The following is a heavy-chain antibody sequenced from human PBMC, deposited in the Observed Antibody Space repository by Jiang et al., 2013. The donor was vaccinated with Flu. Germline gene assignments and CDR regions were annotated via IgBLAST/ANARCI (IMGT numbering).Heavy chain of an antibody. CDR3: ARAQWNLLAFDI. Sequence: GSGLVKPSETLSLTCTVSGGSISSYYWSWIRQPPGKGLQWIGYIYYSGSTNYTPSLKSRVTISVDTSKNQFSLKLSSVTAADTAVYYCARAQWNLLAFDIWGQGQWSPSLQ. V-gene: IGHV4-59*01. D-gene: IGHD1-26*01. CDR1: GGSISSYY. J-gene: IGHJ3*02. CDR2: IYYSGST.